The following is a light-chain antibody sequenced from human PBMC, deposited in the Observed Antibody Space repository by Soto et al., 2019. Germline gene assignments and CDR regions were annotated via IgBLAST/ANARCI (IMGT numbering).Light chain of an antibody. Sequence: QSVLTQPASVSGSPGQSSTISCTGTSSDVGGFNYVSWYQHHPGKAPKLMIYEVINRPSGVSNRFSGSKSGNTASLTISGLQAEDEADYYCSSYISSSALVIFGGGTKLPS. CDR3: SSYISSSALVI. J-gene: IGLJ2*01. CDR1: SSDVGGFNY. CDR2: EVI. V-gene: IGLV2-14*01.